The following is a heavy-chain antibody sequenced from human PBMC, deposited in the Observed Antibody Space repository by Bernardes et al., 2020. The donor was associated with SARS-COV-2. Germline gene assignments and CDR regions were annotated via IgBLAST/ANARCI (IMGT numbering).Heavy chain of an antibody. CDR2: IYYTGST. D-gene: IGHD6-19*01. CDR3: ARAPPEAVAGMGLFDY. CDR1: GGSFSSNSYY. V-gene: IGHV4-39*01. Sequence: SETLSLTCTVSGGSFSSNSYYWGWIRQSTGKGLEWIGSIYYTGSTYYNPSLKSRVTISADTSKSQFSLKLRSVTAADTAVYYCARAPPEAVAGMGLFDYWGQGTPVTVSS. J-gene: IGHJ4*02.